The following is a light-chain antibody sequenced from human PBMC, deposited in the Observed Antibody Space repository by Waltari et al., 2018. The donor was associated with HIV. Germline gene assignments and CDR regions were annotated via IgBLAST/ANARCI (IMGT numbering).Light chain of an antibody. CDR3: QQSYNNPWT. V-gene: IGKV1-39*01. CDR2: ATS. CDR1: QSITKY. J-gene: IGKJ1*01. Sequence: DIQMTQSPCSLSASVGDRVTITCRASQSITKYLNWYQQKPVTAPKLLIYATSSLQSGVPSRFSGRGSGTVFTLTIDSLQPEDFATYYCQQSYNNPWTFGQGTKVEMK.